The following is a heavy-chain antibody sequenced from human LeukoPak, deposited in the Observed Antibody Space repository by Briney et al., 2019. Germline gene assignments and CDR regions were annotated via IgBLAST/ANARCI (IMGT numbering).Heavy chain of an antibody. V-gene: IGHV4-30-4*01. CDR1: GGSISSGDYY. CDR3: ARGWLRDYYYYYGMDV. Sequence: SETLSLTCSVSGGSISSGDYYWSWIRQPPGKGLEWIGYIYYSGSTYYNPSLKSRVTISVDTSKNQFSLKLSSVTAADTAVYYCARGWLRDYYYYYGMDVWGQGTTVTVSS. D-gene: IGHD5-12*01. CDR2: IYYSGST. J-gene: IGHJ6*02.